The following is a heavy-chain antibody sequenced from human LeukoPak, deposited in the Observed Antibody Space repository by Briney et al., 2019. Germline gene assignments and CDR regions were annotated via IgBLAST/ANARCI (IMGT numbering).Heavy chain of an antibody. CDR2: INAGNGKT. D-gene: IGHD3-9*01. Sequence: ASVKVSCKASRYTFTNYAVHWVRQAPGQRLEWMGWINAGNGKTNYSQRFQGRVTLTRDTSASTVYMELRSLRSEDTAVYYCARGYYDLLTGHVVTYYFDYWGEGRLVTVSS. V-gene: IGHV1-3*01. J-gene: IGHJ4*02. CDR1: RYTFTNYA. CDR3: ARGYYDLLTGHVVTYYFDY.